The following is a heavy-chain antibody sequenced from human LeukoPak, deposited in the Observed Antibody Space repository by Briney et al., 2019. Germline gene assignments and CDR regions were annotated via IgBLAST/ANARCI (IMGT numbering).Heavy chain of an antibody. J-gene: IGHJ4*03. D-gene: IGHD6-19*01. CDR2: ITGSGSTI. CDR3: ARPTSSGWYSH. V-gene: IGHV3-48*01. Sequence: PGGSLRLSCAASGSTFSDYNMNWVRQAPGKGLEWVSYITGSGSTIFYADSVKGRFTISRDNVKNSLYLQMNSLRAEDTAVYYCARPTSSGWYSHWGQGAVVTVSS. CDR1: GSTFSDYN.